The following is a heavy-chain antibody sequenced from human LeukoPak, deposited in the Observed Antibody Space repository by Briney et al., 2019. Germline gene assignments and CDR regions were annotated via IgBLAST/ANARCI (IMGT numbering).Heavy chain of an antibody. Sequence: PSETLSLACGVSGASVSSHFWSWIRQTPGMGLEWIGYISNRGSTGYNPSLRSRVPISVDAPKNEVSLNVRSVSAADTAVYYCAKGVSGTYYAFDVWGQGRTV. V-gene: IGHV4-59*02. J-gene: IGHJ3*01. D-gene: IGHD1-26*01. CDR3: AKGVSGTYYAFDV. CDR1: GASVSSHF. CDR2: ISNRGST.